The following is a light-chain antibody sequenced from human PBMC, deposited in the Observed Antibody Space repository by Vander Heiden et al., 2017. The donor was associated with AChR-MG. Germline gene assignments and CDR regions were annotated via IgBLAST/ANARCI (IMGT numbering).Light chain of an antibody. V-gene: IGLV1-47*01. Sequence: QSAPTPPPSASVTPGQSVTLSCFGSSYNNGSNYVYWYQQLPGTAPKLLIYGNNQRPSGVPDRFSGSKSGTSASLAISGRRSEDEADYYCAAWDDSLSGLVFGGGTKLTVL. CDR1: SYNNGSNY. CDR2: GNN. J-gene: IGLJ3*02. CDR3: AAWDDSLSGLV.